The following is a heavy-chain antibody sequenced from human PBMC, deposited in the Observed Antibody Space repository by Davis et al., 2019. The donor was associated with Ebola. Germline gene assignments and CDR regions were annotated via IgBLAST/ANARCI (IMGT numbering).Heavy chain of an antibody. J-gene: IGHJ6*02. Sequence: GESLKISCAASGFTFSSYAMSWVRQAPGKGLEWVSAISGSGGSTYYADPVKGRFTISRDNSKNTLYLQMNSLRAEDTAVYYCAKGGDSVVVVAATVADYYGMDVWGQGTTVTVSS. D-gene: IGHD2-15*01. V-gene: IGHV3-23*01. CDR3: AKGGDSVVVVAATVADYYGMDV. CDR1: GFTFSSYA. CDR2: ISGSGGST.